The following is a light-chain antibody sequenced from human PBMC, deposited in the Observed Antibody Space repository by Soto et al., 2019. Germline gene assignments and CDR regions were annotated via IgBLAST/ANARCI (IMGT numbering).Light chain of an antibody. CDR2: ASF. CDR1: QSTSSS. V-gene: IGKV1-39*01. Sequence: DLQMTQSPSSLSASVGDRVYITCRASQSTSSSLNWYQQKPGKAPKLLAYASFMLQSGAQSRFSGSGSGTDFTFAISSPQPEDCATYYCEQSFRSPFTFGPGNKLVIE. J-gene: IGKJ3*01. CDR3: EQSFRSPFT.